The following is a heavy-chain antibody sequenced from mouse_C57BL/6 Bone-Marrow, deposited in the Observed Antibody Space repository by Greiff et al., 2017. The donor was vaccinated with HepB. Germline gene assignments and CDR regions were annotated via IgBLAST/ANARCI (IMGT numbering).Heavy chain of an antibody. Sequence: EVKVEESGGGLVQPGGSMKLSCVASGFTFSNYWMNWVRQSPEKGLEWVAQIRLKSDNYATHYAESVKGRFTISRDDSKSSVYLQMNNLRAEDTGIYYCTPPYPYYFDYWGQGTTLTVSS. CDR2: IRLKSDNYAT. J-gene: IGHJ2*01. CDR3: TPPYPYYFDY. CDR1: GFTFSNYW. V-gene: IGHV6-3*01.